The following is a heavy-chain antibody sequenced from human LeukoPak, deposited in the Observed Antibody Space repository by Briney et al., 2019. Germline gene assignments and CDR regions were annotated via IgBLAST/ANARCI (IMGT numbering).Heavy chain of an antibody. CDR3: ARSPPYYYDSSGYYVE. D-gene: IGHD3-22*01. J-gene: IGHJ4*02. CDR2: IYYSGST. CDR1: GGSISSSSYY. Sequence: SETLSLTCTVSGGSISSSSYYWGWIRQPPGKGLEWIGSIYYSGSTYYNPSLKSRVTISVDTSKNQFSLKLSSVTAADTAVYYCARSPPYYYDSSGYYVEWGQGTLVTVSS. V-gene: IGHV4-39*07.